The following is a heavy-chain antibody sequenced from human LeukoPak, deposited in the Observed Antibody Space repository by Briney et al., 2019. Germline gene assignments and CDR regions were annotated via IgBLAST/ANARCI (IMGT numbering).Heavy chain of an antibody. CDR1: GGSISSGDYY. CDR3: ASFYQAYYFDY. D-gene: IGHD2-21*01. CDR2: IFYTGST. J-gene: IGHJ4*02. Sequence: PSETLSLTCTVSGGSISSGDYYCSWIRQPPGKGLEWIGYIFYTGSTYYNPSLKSRVTISVDTSKNQFSLKLSSVTAADTAVYYCASFYQAYYFDYWGQGTLVTVSS. V-gene: IGHV4-30-4*01.